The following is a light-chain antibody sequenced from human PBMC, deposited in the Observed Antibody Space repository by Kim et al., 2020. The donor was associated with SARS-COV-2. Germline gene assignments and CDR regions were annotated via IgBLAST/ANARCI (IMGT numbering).Light chain of an antibody. CDR3: SSYTGSGTYV. CDR1: SSDAGGYNY. Sequence: GQSITIACTGTSSDAGGYNYGSWYQQHPGKAPKLMIYDVSKRPSGVSNRVSGSKSGNTASLTISGLQAEDEADYYCSSYTGSGTYVFGTGTKVTVL. V-gene: IGLV2-14*04. CDR2: DVS. J-gene: IGLJ1*01.